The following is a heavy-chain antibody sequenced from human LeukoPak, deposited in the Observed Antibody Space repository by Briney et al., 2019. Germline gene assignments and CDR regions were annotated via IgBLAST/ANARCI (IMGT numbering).Heavy chain of an antibody. CDR2: IYYSGST. Sequence: KPSETLSLTCTVSGDSISSYYWSWIRQPPGKGLEWIGYIYYSGSTNYNPSLKSRVTISVDTSKNQFSLKLSSVTAADTAVYYCARGVYYDTSDNWFDPWGQGTLVTVSS. V-gene: IGHV4-59*01. CDR3: ARGVYYDTSDNWFDP. CDR1: GDSISSYY. D-gene: IGHD3-22*01. J-gene: IGHJ5*02.